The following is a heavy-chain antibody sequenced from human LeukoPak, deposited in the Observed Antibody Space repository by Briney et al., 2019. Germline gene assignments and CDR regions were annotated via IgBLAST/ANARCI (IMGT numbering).Heavy chain of an antibody. CDR2: IIPIFGTA. Sequence: SVKVSCKASGGTFSSYAISWVRQAPGQGLEWMGGIIPIFGTANYAQRFQGRVTITADESTSTAYMELSSLRSEDTAVYYCARDQMRDGVVIISDYWGQGTLVTVSS. CDR3: ARDQMRDGVVIISDY. CDR1: GGTFSSYA. V-gene: IGHV1-69*13. J-gene: IGHJ4*02. D-gene: IGHD3-3*01.